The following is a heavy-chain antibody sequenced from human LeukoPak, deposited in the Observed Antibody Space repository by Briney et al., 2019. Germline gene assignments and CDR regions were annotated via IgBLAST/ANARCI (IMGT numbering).Heavy chain of an antibody. D-gene: IGHD2-2*01. Sequence: QPGGSLRLSCAASGFTFSSYAMNWVRQAPGKGLEWVSVISGSGGSTYYADPVKGRFTISRDNSKNTLYLQMNSLRVEDTAVYYCAKDRCSGTSCQFDCWGQGTLVTVSS. V-gene: IGHV3-23*01. CDR3: AKDRCSGTSCQFDC. CDR1: GFTFSSYA. J-gene: IGHJ4*02. CDR2: ISGSGGST.